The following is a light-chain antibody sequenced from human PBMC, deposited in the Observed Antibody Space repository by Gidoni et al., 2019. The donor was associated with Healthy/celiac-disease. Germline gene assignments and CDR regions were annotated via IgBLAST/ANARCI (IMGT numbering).Light chain of an antibody. J-gene: IGKJ5*01. V-gene: IGKV1-33*01. Sequence: DIQMTQSPSSLSASVGDRVTITCQASQDISNYLNWYQQKPGKAPKLLIYDASNLETGVPSRFSGSGAGTEFTFTISSLQPEDIATYYWRQDDNRHITFGQGTRLEIK. CDR2: DAS. CDR3: RQDDNRHIT. CDR1: QDISNY.